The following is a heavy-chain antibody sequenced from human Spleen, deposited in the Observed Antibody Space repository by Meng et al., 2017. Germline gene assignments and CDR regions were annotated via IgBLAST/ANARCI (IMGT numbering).Heavy chain of an antibody. Sequence: GPGPVKPPRTLPPPVDVFVASIRTNDWWTLVRPPPGKRLEWIGEIYHSGTANYNPSRKSRVTISFDKSKNQFSLTLSSVTAADTSVYYCARKYGNYPYYFDYWGQGTLVTVSS. CDR1: VASIRTNDW. CDR2: IYHSGTA. D-gene: IGHD1-7*01. CDR3: ARKYGNYPYYFDY. V-gene: IGHV4-4*03. J-gene: IGHJ4*02.